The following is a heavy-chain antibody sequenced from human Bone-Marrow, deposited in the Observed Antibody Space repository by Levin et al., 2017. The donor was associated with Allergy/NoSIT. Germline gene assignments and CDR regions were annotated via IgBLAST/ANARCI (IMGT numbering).Heavy chain of an antibody. Sequence: PGGSLRLSCATSGFTFSNYAMTWVRQAPGKGLEWVSRISGSGDNTYYADSVQGRFTVSRDSSKNTVFLQLNSLRAGDTAVYFCAKDTHGDFDYYGLAVWGQGTTVTVSS. CDR3: AKDTHGDFDYYGLAV. D-gene: IGHD4-17*01. V-gene: IGHV3-23*01. CDR2: ISGSGDNT. CDR1: GFTFSNYA. J-gene: IGHJ6*02.